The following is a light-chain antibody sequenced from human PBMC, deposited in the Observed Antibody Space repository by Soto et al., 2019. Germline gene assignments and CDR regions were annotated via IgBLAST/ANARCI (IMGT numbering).Light chain of an antibody. V-gene: IGKV1-33*01. Sequence: DIQMTQSPSSLSASIGDRVTITCQASQDVSHFLNWFQQRPGKAPKLLIYDASTLERGVPSRFSGRGSGSRFTFTITSLQPEDIAPYCCQQYDRLPWTFGQGTKVDIK. CDR1: QDVSHF. CDR2: DAS. J-gene: IGKJ1*01. CDR3: QQYDRLPWT.